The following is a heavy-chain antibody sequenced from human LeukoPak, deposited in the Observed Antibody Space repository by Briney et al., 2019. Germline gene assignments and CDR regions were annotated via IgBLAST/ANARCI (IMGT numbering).Heavy chain of an antibody. CDR2: IYPGDSDT. Sequence: GESLKISCKGSGFSFTSYWIGWVRQVPGKGLGWMGIIYPGDSDTRYSPSFQGQVTISADKSVSTAYLQWSSLKASDTAMYYCVRHSGGSYVINWFDPWGQGTLVTVSS. J-gene: IGHJ5*02. V-gene: IGHV5-51*01. CDR3: VRHSGGSYVINWFDP. CDR1: GFSFTSYW. D-gene: IGHD1-26*01.